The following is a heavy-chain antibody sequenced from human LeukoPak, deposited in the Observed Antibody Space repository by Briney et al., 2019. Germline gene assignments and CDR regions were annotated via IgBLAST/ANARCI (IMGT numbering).Heavy chain of an antibody. CDR1: GVTFSNAW. J-gene: IGHJ4*02. Sequence: PGGSLRLSCAASGVTFSNAWMSWVRQAPGKGLEWVGRIKSKTDGGTTDYAAPVKGRFTISRDDSKNTLYLQMNSLKTEDTAVYYCTTDPPPYSSGLYFDYWGQGTLVTVSS. CDR2: IKSKTDGGTT. D-gene: IGHD6-19*01. CDR3: TTDPPPYSSGLYFDY. V-gene: IGHV3-15*01.